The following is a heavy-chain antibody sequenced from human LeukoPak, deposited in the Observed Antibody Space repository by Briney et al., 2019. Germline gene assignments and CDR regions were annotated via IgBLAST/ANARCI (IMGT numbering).Heavy chain of an antibody. CDR2: THYSGST. D-gene: IGHD4/OR15-4a*01. J-gene: IGHJ4*02. Sequence: SETLSLTCTVSGGSISGYYWSWIRQLPGKGLEWIGYTHYSGSTNFNPSLQSRVTISVDMSTNQFSLNLNSVTAADTAVYYCARNLAYQSGAAPFFDCWGLGTLVTVSS. V-gene: IGHV4-59*08. CDR1: GGSISGYY. CDR3: ARNLAYQSGAAPFFDC.